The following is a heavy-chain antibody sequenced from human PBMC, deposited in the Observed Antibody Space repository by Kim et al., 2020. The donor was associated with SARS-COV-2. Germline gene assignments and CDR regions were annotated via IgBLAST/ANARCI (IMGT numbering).Heavy chain of an antibody. J-gene: IGHJ2*01. V-gene: IGHV1-69*01. D-gene: IGHD5-18*01. CDR3: ARAGIQLWSTHWYFDL. Sequence: KFQGRVTITADESTSTAYMELGRLRSEDTAVYYCARAGIQLWSTHWYFDLWGRGTLVTVSS.